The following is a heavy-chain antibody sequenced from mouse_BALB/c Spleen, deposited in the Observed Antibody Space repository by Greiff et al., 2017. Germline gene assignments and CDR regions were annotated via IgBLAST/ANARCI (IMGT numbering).Heavy chain of an antibody. V-gene: IGHV1-19*01. CDR3: ARNFDV. J-gene: IGHJ1*01. CDR2: VNPYNGGT. Sequence: VQLQQSGPELVKPGASVKMSCKASGYTFTDYYMDWVKQSHGESFEWIGRVNPYNGGTSYNQKFKGKATLTVDKSSSTAYMELNSLTSEDSAVYYCARNFDVWGAGTTVTVSS. CDR1: GYTFTDYY.